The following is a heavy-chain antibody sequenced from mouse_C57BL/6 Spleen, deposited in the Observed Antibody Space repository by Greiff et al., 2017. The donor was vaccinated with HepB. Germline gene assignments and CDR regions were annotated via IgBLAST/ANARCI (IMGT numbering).Heavy chain of an antibody. V-gene: IGHV14-4*01. CDR2: IDPENGDT. D-gene: IGHD1-1*01. J-gene: IGHJ3*01. CDR1: GFNIKDDY. Sequence: VQLQQSGAELVRPGASVKLSCTASGFNIKDDYMHWVKQRPEQGLEWIGWIDPENGDTEYASKFQGKATITADTSSNTAYLQLSSLTSEDTAVYYCTIYYGSSYEAWFAYGGQGTLVTVSA. CDR3: TIYYGSSYEAWFAY.